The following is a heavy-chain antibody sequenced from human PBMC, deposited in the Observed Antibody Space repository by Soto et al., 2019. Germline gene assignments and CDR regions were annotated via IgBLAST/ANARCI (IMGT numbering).Heavy chain of an antibody. Sequence: QVQLQESGPGLVKPSQTLSLTCTVSGGSISSGNYYWSWLRQPPGKCLEWIGFISYSGCTYYSTSLKSRVTISVDTSKCQVSLNLSFVTAADTAVYYCATMGTPATGLYFFDYWGQGSRVTVSS. CDR2: ISYSGCT. D-gene: IGHD2-15*01. J-gene: IGHJ4*02. CDR3: ATMGTPATGLYFFDY. CDR1: GGSISSGNYY. V-gene: IGHV4-30-4*01.